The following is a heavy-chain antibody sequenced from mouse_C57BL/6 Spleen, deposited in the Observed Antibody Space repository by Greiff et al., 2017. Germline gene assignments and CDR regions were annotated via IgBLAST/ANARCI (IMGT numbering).Heavy chain of an antibody. V-gene: IGHV1-19*01. CDR3: ASGRSHFDY. J-gene: IGHJ2*01. CDR2: INPYNGGT. D-gene: IGHD4-1*01. Sequence: VQLKESGPVLVKPGASVKMSCKASGYTFTDYYMNWVKQSHGKSLEWIGVINPYNGGTSYNQKFKGKATLTVDKSSSTAYMELNSLTSEDSAVYYCASGRSHFDYWGQGTTLTVSS. CDR1: GYTFTDYY.